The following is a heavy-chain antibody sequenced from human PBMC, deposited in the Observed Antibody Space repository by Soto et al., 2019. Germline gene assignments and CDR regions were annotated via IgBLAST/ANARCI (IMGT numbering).Heavy chain of an antibody. CDR1: GYTFTSYD. D-gene: IGHD3-9*01. J-gene: IGHJ4*02. V-gene: IGHV1-8*01. CDR3: ARGLTYNVLRYFDWLNKNAFDY. CDR2: MNPNSGNT. Sequence: ASVKVSCTASGYTFTSYDINWVRQATGQGREWMGWMNPNSGNTGYAQKFQGRVTITRNTSISTAYMELSSVRSEDTAVYYCARGLTYNVLRYFDWLNKNAFDYWGQGTLVTVSS.